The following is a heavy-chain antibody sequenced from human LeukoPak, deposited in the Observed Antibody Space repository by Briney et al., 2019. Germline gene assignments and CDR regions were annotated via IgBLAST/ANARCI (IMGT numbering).Heavy chain of an antibody. CDR3: ARDVSGRWELPSYYGMDV. D-gene: IGHD1-26*01. CDR1: GYTFTSNY. J-gene: IGHJ6*02. Sequence: RASVKVSCKASGYTFTSNYKHWVRQAPGQGLEWMGMIYPRDGSTSYAQKFQGRVTITADESTSTAYMELSSLRSEDTAVYYCARDVSGRWELPSYYGMDVWGQGTTVTVSS. CDR2: IYPRDGST. V-gene: IGHV1-46*01.